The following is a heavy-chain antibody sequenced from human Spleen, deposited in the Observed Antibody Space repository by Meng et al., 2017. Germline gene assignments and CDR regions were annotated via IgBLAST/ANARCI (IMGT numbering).Heavy chain of an antibody. J-gene: IGHJ5*02. V-gene: IGHV4-59*02. Sequence: QVQLRESGQGPVGRTGTLSLTCTVSGGSVSGYFWSWVRQPPGKGLEWIGYIDYSGSTNYNPSLKSRVTISVYKSNNQFSLKLSSVTAAGTAVYYCATYDCSGGIDPWGQGTLVTVSS. CDR2: IDYSGST. D-gene: IGHD2-15*01. CDR1: GGSVSGYF. CDR3: ATYDCSGGIDP.